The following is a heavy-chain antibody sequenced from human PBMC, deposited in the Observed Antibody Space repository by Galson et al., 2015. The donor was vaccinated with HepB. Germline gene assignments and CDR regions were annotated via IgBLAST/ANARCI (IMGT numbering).Heavy chain of an antibody. CDR3: AKGGPNSWFHYFDS. D-gene: IGHD3-10*01. J-gene: IGHJ4*02. CDR1: GFTFSSYA. V-gene: IGHV3-30*04. CDR2: ISYDGSNK. Sequence: SLRLSCAASGFTFSSYAMHWVRQAPGKGLEWVAVISYDGSNKYYADSVKGRFTISRDNSKNTLYLQMNSLRAEDTAVYYCAKGGPNSWFHYFDSWGQGILVTVSS.